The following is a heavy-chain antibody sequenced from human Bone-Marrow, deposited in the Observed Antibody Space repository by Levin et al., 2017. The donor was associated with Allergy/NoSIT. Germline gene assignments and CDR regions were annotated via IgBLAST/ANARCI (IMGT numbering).Heavy chain of an antibody. D-gene: IGHD3-9*01. J-gene: IGHJ5*02. Sequence: GESLKISCKASGYTFTDYDINWVRQATGQGLEWMGWMTPKSGSTGYAQKFKGRVTLTRDTSISTAYMELSSLTSEDTAVYFCARNTIFEGMMDDPWGQGTLVTVSA. CDR1: GYTFTDYD. CDR3: ARNTIFEGMMDDP. V-gene: IGHV1-8*01. CDR2: MTPKSGST.